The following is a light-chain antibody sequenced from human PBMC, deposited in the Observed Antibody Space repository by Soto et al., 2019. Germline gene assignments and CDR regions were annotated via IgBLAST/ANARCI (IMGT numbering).Light chain of an antibody. J-gene: IGKJ3*01. V-gene: IGKV1-33*01. Sequence: DIQMTQSPSSLSASVGDRVTITCLASQDISNYLSWYQLKPGKAPKLLIYDASNLETGVPSRFSGSGSGTDFTFTISSLQTEDIATYYCQQYDYLPLTFGPGTKVDIK. CDR3: QQYDYLPLT. CDR1: QDISNY. CDR2: DAS.